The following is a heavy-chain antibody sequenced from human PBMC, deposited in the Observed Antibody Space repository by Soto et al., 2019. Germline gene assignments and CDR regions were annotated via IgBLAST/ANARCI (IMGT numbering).Heavy chain of an antibody. D-gene: IGHD3-16*02. CDR1: GGSIINGGFY. CDR3: ASPRRSVWGSSRHPFDY. J-gene: IGHJ4*01. V-gene: IGHV4-31*03. Sequence: SETLSLTCTVSGGSIINGGFYWTWIRQRPGKGLEWIGNIFYSGSTDYNPSLKSRVTISIDTSKNKFSLKLTSVTAADTSMYYCASPRRSVWGSSRHPFDYWGQGIQVTVYS. CDR2: IFYSGST.